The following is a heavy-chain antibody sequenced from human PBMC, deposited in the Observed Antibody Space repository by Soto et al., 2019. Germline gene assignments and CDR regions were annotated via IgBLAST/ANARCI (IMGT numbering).Heavy chain of an antibody. CDR1: GYTFTSYA. V-gene: IGHV1-3*01. CDR2: INAGNGNT. J-gene: IGHJ5*02. Sequence: ASVKVSCKASGYTFTSYAMHWVRQAPGQRLEWMGWINAGNGNTKYSQKFQGRVTITRDTSASTAYMELSSLRSEDTAVYYCARTRGIAVAGRERNWFDPWGQGTLVTVSS. CDR3: ARTRGIAVAGRERNWFDP. D-gene: IGHD6-19*01.